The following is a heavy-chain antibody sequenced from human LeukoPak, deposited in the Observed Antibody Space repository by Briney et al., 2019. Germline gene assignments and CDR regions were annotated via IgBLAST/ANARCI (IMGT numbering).Heavy chain of an antibody. CDR2: VKSDGSNP. Sequence: PGRSLRLSCAASRFSFSNYWMHWVRQAPGKGLVWVSRVKSDGSNPSYADSAKGRFTISRDNAENMLYLQMNTLGAEDTAVYYCARDIVSGSGSLDYWGQGTLVTVSS. V-gene: IGHV3-74*01. J-gene: IGHJ4*02. CDR1: RFSFSNYW. D-gene: IGHD3-10*01. CDR3: ARDIVSGSGSLDY.